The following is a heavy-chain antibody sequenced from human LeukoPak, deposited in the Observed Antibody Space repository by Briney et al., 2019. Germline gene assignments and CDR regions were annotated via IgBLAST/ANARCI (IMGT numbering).Heavy chain of an antibody. Sequence: PRGSLRLSCAASGFTFSSYWMSWVRQAPGEGLEWVANIKQDGSEKYYVDSVKGRFTISRDNAKNSLYLQMNSLRAEDTAVYYCARDDCSSISCYHNWFDPWGQGTLVTVSS. CDR1: GFTFSSYW. J-gene: IGHJ5*02. CDR3: ARDDCSSISCYHNWFDP. V-gene: IGHV3-7*01. CDR2: IKQDGSEK. D-gene: IGHD2-2*01.